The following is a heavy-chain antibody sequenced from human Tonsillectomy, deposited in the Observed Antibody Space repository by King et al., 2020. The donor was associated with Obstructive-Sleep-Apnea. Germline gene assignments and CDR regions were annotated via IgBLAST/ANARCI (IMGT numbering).Heavy chain of an antibody. CDR3: AKEISIRN. D-gene: IGHD2/OR15-2a*01. CDR1: GFTFNNYV. V-gene: IGHV3-23*04. Sequence: VQLVESGGGLVKPGGSLRLSCAASGFTFNNYVMGWVRQAPGKGLEWVSSISSSGGYTYYAASVRGRFTVSRDNSKNTLYVQMNSLRAEDTAIYYCAKEISIRNWGQGTLVTVSS. J-gene: IGHJ4*02. CDR2: ISSSGGYT.